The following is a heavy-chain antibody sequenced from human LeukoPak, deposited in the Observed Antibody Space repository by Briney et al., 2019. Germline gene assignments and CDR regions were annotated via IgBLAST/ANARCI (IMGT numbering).Heavy chain of an antibody. Sequence: HPGGSLRLSCAASGFTFSSYWMSWVRQAPGKGLEWVAFIRYDGSNKYYADSVKGRFTISRDNSKNTLYLQMNSLRAEDTAVYYCAKFGGGSFDYWGQGTLVTVSS. J-gene: IGHJ4*02. CDR1: GFTFSSYW. CDR2: IRYDGSNK. D-gene: IGHD3-10*01. CDR3: AKFGGGSFDY. V-gene: IGHV3-30*02.